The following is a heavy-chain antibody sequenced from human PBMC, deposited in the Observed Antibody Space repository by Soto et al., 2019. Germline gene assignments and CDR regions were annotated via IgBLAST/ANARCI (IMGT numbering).Heavy chain of an antibody. J-gene: IGHJ4*02. CDR2: VYLGGIT. CDR3: ARGVDTAKAGY. V-gene: IGHV3-53*01. D-gene: IGHD5-18*01. CDR1: GFTVSSNH. Sequence: VQLVESGGGLIQPGGSLRLSCAASGFTVSSNHMTWVRQAPGRGPEWVSTVYLGGITFYADSVKGRFTISRDNSQNMLYLQMNSLRAEDTAVYYCARGVDTAKAGYWGQGTLVTVSS.